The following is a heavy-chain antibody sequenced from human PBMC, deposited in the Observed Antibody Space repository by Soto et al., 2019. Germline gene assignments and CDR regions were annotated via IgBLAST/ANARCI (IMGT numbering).Heavy chain of an antibody. CDR2: ISYDGSNK. CDR3: ARDRGRRDGYTPRRPLDY. CDR1: GFTFSSYA. Sequence: GGSLRLSCAASGFTFSSYAMHWVRQAPGKGLEWVAVISYDGSNKYYADSVKGRFTISRDNSKNTLYLQMNSLRAEDTAVYYCARDRGRRDGYTPRRPLDYWGQGTLVTVSS. D-gene: IGHD5-12*01. V-gene: IGHV3-30-3*01. J-gene: IGHJ4*02.